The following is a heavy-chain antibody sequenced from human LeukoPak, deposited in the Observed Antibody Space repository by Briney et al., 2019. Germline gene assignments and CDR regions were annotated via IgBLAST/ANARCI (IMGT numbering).Heavy chain of an antibody. D-gene: IGHD3-16*01. Sequence: ASVKISCKVSGYTFTDYYMHWVQQAPGKGLEWMGLVDPEDGETIYAEKFQGRVTITADTSTDTAYMEPSSLRSEDTAVYYCATARITITFGGAAPRQDNDYWGQGTLVTVSS. CDR1: GYTFTDYY. V-gene: IGHV1-69-2*01. CDR2: VDPEDGET. J-gene: IGHJ4*02. CDR3: ATARITITFGGAAPRQDNDY.